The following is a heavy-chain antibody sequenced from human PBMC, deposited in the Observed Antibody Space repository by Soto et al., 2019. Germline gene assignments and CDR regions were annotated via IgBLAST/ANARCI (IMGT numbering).Heavy chain of an antibody. D-gene: IGHD3-22*01. CDR3: ARGRTVRNYADDISDYFFFIEY. V-gene: IGHV4-59*01. J-gene: IGHJ4*01. CDR2: VYYTGST. CDR1: GDSISTFY. Sequence: SETQSLTCNVSGDSISTFYWGWMRQSPGKEVEWIGYVYYTGSTNYNPSLKSRVTISVDRSKNQFSLKLTSANAADTAVYYCARGRTVRNYADDISDYFFFIEYWGRGTQATDSS.